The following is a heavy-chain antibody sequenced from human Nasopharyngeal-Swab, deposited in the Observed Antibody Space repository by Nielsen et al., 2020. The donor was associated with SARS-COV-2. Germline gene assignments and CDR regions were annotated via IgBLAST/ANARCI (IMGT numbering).Heavy chain of an antibody. CDR2: IYYSGST. V-gene: IGHV4-31*02. D-gene: IGHD6-13*01. J-gene: IGHJ5*02. Sequence: PGKGLEWIGSIYYSGSTYYNPSLKSRVTISVDTSKNQFSLKLSSVTAADTAVYYCAQTIPDGEYSSSCWFDPWGQGTLVTVSS. CDR3: AQTIPDGEYSSSCWFDP.